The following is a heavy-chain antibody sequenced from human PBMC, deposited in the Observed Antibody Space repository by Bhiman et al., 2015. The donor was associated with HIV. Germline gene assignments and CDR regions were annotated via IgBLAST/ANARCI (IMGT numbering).Heavy chain of an antibody. CDR3: AKVGFRPLANGRADTARWSYDYYYYYMDV. J-gene: IGHJ6*03. Sequence: QVQLVESGGGVVQPGRSLRLSCAASGFTFSSYGMHWVRQAPGKGLEWVAVVSYDGSNKYYADSVKGRFTISRDNSKNTLYLQMNSLRAEDTAVYYCAKVGFRPLANGRADTARWSYDYYYYYMDVWGKGTTVTVSS. D-gene: IGHD3-16*01. V-gene: IGHV3-30*18. CDR2: VSYDGSNK. CDR1: GFTFSSYG.